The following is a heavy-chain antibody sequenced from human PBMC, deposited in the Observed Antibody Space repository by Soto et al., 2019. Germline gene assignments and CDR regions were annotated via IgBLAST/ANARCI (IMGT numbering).Heavy chain of an antibody. CDR3: ARPCYCYDSTPYSVGQPADY. Sequence: GGSLRLSCAASGFTFSSYAMHWVRQAPGKGLEGVAFISHDGNNTYYADSVKGRFSISRDNSKNTPNLQMNSRRTENPAMFYCARPCYCYDSTPYSVGQPADYWGLGPLVTVSA. CDR2: ISHDGNNT. D-gene: IGHD3-22*01. CDR1: GFTFSSYA. V-gene: IGHV3-30-3*01. J-gene: IGHJ4*02.